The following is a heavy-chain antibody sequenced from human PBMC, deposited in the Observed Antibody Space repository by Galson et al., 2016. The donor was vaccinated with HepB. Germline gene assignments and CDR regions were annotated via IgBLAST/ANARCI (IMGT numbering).Heavy chain of an antibody. Sequence: SLRLSCAASGFTLHTYTMNWVRQAPGKGLEWVSSISSGSSYIYYADSVKGRFTISRDNAKNSLYLKMNSLRVEDTAVYYCVRGGRVQPTVDDYYYYHGMDVWGQGTTVSVSS. CDR2: ISSGSSYI. CDR3: VRGGRVQPTVDDYYYYHGMDV. D-gene: IGHD4-11*01. V-gene: IGHV3-21*04. CDR1: GFTLHTYT. J-gene: IGHJ6*02.